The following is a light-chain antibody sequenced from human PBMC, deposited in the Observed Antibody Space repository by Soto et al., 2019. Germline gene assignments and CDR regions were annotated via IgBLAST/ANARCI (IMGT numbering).Light chain of an antibody. CDR1: QDISRV. Sequence: DIQMTQSPSTVSASVGDRVTITCRASQDISRVLGWYQQKPGNAPKILIFAASSLQSGVPSRFSGSGSGTDFTLTISNLQPEDFATYYCQQYYSFPITFGQGTRLEIK. V-gene: IGKV1-12*01. CDR3: QQYYSFPIT. J-gene: IGKJ5*01. CDR2: AAS.